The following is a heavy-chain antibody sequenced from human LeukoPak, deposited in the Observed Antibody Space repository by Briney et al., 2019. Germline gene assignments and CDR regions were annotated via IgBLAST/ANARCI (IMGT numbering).Heavy chain of an antibody. CDR2: IHHSGSS. V-gene: IGHV4-59*02. CDR3: TRENGDYAYDQ. D-gene: IGHD4-17*01. J-gene: IGHJ4*02. CDR1: GVSVSIDY. Sequence: SETLSLTCTVSGVSVSIDYWSWIRQPPGKGLEWVGSIHHSGSSNSNSSLKSRVTLSLDTSKNQFSLRLSSVTVADTAVYYCTRENGDYAYDQWGQGTLVTVSS.